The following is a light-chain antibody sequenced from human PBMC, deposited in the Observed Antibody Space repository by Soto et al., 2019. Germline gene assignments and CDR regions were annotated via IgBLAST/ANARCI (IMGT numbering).Light chain of an antibody. J-gene: IGLJ1*01. V-gene: IGLV2-14*01. Sequence: QSALTQPASVSGSPGQSITISCTGTSSDVGGYNYVSWYQQHPGKAPKLMIYEXXXRXXXXXXXXXXSKSGNTASLTISGXXAEDEXXXYCSSYTSSSIDYVFGTGTKVTVL. CDR1: SSDVGGYNY. CDR3: SSYTSSSIDYV. CDR2: EXX.